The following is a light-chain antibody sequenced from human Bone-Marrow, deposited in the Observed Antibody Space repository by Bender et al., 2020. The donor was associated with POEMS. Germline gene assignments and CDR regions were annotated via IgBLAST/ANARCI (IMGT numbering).Light chain of an antibody. CDR1: SSNIGSNY. Sequence: QSVLTQPPSASGTPGQRVPISCSGSSSNIGSNYVYWYQQLPGTAPKLLIYRNNQRPSGVPDRFSGSKSGTSASLAITGLQDEDEAHYYCQSYDSSLRSWVFGGGTKLTVL. J-gene: IGLJ3*02. CDR3: QSYDSSLRSWV. CDR2: RNN. V-gene: IGLV1-47*01.